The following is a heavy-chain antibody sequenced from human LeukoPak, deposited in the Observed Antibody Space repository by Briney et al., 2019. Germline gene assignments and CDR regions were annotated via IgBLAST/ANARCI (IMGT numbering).Heavy chain of an antibody. CDR2: IKQDGSEK. Sequence: GGSLRLSCAASGFTFSSYAMHWVRQAPGKGLEWVANIKQDGSEKYYVDSVKGRFTISRDNAKNSLYLQMNSLRAEDTAVYYCASMTPLKYYYDSIWGQGTMVTVSS. J-gene: IGHJ3*02. CDR1: GFTFSSYA. CDR3: ASMTPLKYYYDSI. V-gene: IGHV3-7*01. D-gene: IGHD3-22*01.